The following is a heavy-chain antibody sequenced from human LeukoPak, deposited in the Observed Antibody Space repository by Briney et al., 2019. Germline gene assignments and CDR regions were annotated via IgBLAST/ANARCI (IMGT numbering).Heavy chain of an antibody. V-gene: IGHV3-23*01. CDR3: AKGGSIGYYWSLDY. Sequence: GGSLRLSCAASGFTFSNYAMNWVRQAPGKGLEWVSAISGGAGGTYYADSVKGRFTISRDNSRSTLYLQMNSLRAEDTAVYYCAKGGSIGYYWSLDYWGQGTLVTVSS. CDR1: GFTFSNYA. J-gene: IGHJ4*02. CDR2: ISGGAGGT. D-gene: IGHD3-22*01.